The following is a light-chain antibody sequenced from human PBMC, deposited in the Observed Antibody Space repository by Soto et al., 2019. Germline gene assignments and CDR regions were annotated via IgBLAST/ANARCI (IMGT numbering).Light chain of an antibody. CDR1: SSDVGGYNY. J-gene: IGLJ1*01. CDR2: DVS. Sequence: QSVLIQPASVSGSPGQSITISCTGTSSDVGGYNYVSWYQQHPGKAPKLMIYDVSNRPSGVSNRFSGSKSGNTASLSISGLQAEDEADYYCSSYTSSSTRVFGTGTKVTVL. V-gene: IGLV2-14*01. CDR3: SSYTSSSTRV.